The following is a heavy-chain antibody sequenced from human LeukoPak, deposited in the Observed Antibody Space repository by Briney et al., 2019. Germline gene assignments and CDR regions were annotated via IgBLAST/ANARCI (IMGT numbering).Heavy chain of an antibody. D-gene: IGHD2-15*01. CDR3: AKDIKYCSGGSCVYYHYGMDV. CDR1: GFTFSSYG. Sequence: GGSLRLSCAASGFTFSSYGMHWVRQAPGKGLEWVAVISYDGSNNYYADSVKGRFTISRDNPKNTLFLQMNSLRAEDTAVYYCAKDIKYCSGGSCVYYHYGMDVWGQGTTVTVSS. V-gene: IGHV3-30*18. CDR2: ISYDGSNN. J-gene: IGHJ6*02.